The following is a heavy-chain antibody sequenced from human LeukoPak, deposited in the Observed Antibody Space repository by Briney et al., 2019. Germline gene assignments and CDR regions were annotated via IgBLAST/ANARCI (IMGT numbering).Heavy chain of an antibody. V-gene: IGHV3-66*01. Sequence: GGSLRLSCSASGFTVSSNYMSWVREAPGKGLEWVSIIYSGGTTYYADSVKGRFTISRDNSKNTLYLQMNSLRAEDTAVYYCAREVLDTAMALGYWGQGTLVTVSS. CDR1: GFTVSSNY. J-gene: IGHJ4*02. CDR3: AREVLDTAMALGY. CDR2: IYSGGTT. D-gene: IGHD5-18*01.